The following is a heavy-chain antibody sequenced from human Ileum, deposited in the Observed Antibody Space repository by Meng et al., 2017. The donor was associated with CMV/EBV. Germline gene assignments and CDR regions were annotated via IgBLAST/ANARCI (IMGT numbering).Heavy chain of an antibody. CDR1: GFTFDDYA. D-gene: IGHD6-6*01. J-gene: IGHJ3*01. CDR2: ISWNSGSI. CDR3: AKVRSSSSTNDAFDV. V-gene: IGHV3-9*01. Sequence: SLKISCAASGFTFDDYAMHWVRQAPGKGLEWVSGISWNSGSIGYADSVKGRFTISRDNAKNSLYLQMNSLRAEDTALYYCAKVRSSSSTNDAFDVWGQGTRVTVSS.